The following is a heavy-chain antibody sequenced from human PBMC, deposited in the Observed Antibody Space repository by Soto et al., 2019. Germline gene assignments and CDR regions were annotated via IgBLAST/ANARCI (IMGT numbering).Heavy chain of an antibody. CDR1: GFTFSTSA. J-gene: IGHJ4*02. D-gene: IGHD2-8*02. V-gene: IGHV3-23*01. Sequence: GGSLRLSCAASGFTFSTSAMSWVRQAPGKGLEWLSTISGSGGSTYYADSVKGRFTVSSDSSNNTLYLHMNSLGADDTAVYYCAKLVATSGSGYWGQGTLVTVSS. CDR2: ISGSGGST. CDR3: AKLVATSGSGY.